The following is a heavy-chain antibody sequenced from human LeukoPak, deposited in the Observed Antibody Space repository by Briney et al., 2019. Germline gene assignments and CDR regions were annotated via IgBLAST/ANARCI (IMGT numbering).Heavy chain of an antibody. Sequence: GGSLRLSCAASGFTFSSYGMHWVRQAPGKGLEWAAFIRYDGSNEYYADSVKGRFTISRDNSKNTLYLQMNSLRAEDTAVYYCAKPELLWFGEFNYDYWGQGTLVTVSS. CDR3: AKPELLWFGEFNYDY. CDR2: IRYDGSNE. CDR1: GFTFSSYG. V-gene: IGHV3-30*02. D-gene: IGHD3-10*01. J-gene: IGHJ4*02.